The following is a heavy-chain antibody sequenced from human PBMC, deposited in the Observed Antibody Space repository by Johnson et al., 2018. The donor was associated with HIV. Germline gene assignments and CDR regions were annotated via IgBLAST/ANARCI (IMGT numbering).Heavy chain of an antibody. CDR1: GFTFSSYA. D-gene: IGHD6-19*01. Sequence: QVQLVESGGGLVQPGGSLRLSCGASGFTFSSYAMHWVRQAPGKGLEWVAVISYDGSNKYYADSVKGRFTISRDNSKNTLYLQMNSLRAEDTAVYCCASGGWLEGAFDVWGQGTMVTVSS. CDR3: ASGGWLEGAFDV. J-gene: IGHJ3*01. V-gene: IGHV3-30-3*01. CDR2: ISYDGSNK.